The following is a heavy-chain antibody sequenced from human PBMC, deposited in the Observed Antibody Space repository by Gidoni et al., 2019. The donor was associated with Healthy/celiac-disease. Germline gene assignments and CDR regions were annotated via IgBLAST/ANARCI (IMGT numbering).Heavy chain of an antibody. Sequence: EVQLVESGGGLVKPGGSLRLSCAASGFTFSSYSMNWVRQAPGKGREWVSSISSSSSYIYYADSVKGRFTISRDNAKNSLYLQMNSLRAEDTAVYYCARDVGRELSYFDYWGQGTLVTVSS. CDR3: ARDVGRELSYFDY. D-gene: IGHD3-16*02. CDR1: GFTFSSYS. J-gene: IGHJ4*02. CDR2: ISSSSSYI. V-gene: IGHV3-21*01.